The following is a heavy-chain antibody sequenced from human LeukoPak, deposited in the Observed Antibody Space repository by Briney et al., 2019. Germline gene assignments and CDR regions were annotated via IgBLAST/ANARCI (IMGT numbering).Heavy chain of an antibody. D-gene: IGHD1-26*01. CDR1: GCSFGGYY. Sequence: PSETLSLTCAVYGCSFGGYYWSWIRQPPGKGLEWLGEINHSGSTNYNPSLKSRVTISVDTSKNQFSLKLSSVTAADTAVYYCARRGCIVGATQSWYMDVWGKGTTVTVSS. J-gene: IGHJ6*03. CDR2: INHSGST. V-gene: IGHV4-34*01. CDR3: ARRGCIVGATQSWYMDV.